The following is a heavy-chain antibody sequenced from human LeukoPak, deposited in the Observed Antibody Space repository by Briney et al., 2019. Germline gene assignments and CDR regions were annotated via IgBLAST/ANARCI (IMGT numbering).Heavy chain of an antibody. Sequence: ASVKVSCKASGYTFTGYYMHWVRQAPGQGLEWMGWINPNSGGTNYAQKFQGRVTMTRDTSISTAYMELSSLRSEDTAVYYCARGRYSSSWYEAFDIWGQGTMVTVSS. CDR2: INPNSGGT. D-gene: IGHD6-13*01. CDR1: GYTFTGYY. J-gene: IGHJ3*02. CDR3: ARGRYSSSWYEAFDI. V-gene: IGHV1-2*02.